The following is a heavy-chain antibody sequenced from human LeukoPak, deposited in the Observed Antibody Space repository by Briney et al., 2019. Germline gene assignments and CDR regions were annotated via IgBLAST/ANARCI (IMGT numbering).Heavy chain of an antibody. J-gene: IGHJ3*02. Sequence: GSSVKVSCKASGGTFSSYAISWVRQAPGQGLECMGRIIPIFGTANYAQKFQGRVTITTDESTSTAYMELSSLRSEDTAVYYCAREIYYYGAGSTAFDIWGQGTMVTVSS. CDR2: IIPIFGTA. CDR1: GGTFSSYA. V-gene: IGHV1-69*05. CDR3: AREIYYYGAGSTAFDI. D-gene: IGHD3-10*01.